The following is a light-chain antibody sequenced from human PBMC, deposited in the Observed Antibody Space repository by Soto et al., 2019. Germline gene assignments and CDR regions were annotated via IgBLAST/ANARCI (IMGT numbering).Light chain of an antibody. Sequence: NFMLTQPHSVSESPGKTVTISCTRSSGSIASNYVQWYQQRPGSAPTTVIYEDNQRPSGVPDRFSGSIDSSSNSASLTISGLKTEDEADYYCQSYDSSNQVFGGGIKFTVL. CDR1: SGSIASNY. J-gene: IGLJ2*01. CDR3: QSYDSSNQV. CDR2: EDN. V-gene: IGLV6-57*04.